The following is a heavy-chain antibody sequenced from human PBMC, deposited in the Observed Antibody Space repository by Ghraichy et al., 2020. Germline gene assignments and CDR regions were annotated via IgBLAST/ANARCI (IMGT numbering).Heavy chain of an antibody. V-gene: IGHV3-7*01. CDR3: ARESSRSYVN. Sequence: GGSLRLSCAASGFTLSSHWMGWVRQAPGKGLEWVADIKQDGSEKFYVDSVEGRFTIARDNAKNSLYLQMNSLRVVDTAVYYCARESSRSYVNWGQGIRVTVSS. J-gene: IGHJ4*02. CDR2: IKQDGSEK. CDR1: GFTLSSHW. D-gene: IGHD1-26*01.